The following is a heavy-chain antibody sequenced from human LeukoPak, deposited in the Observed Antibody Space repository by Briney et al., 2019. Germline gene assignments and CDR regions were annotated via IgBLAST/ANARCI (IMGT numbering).Heavy chain of an antibody. CDR3: ARGLYIVVVVAADY. Sequence: PSETLSLTCTVSGGSISSYYWSWIRQPPGKGLEWIGYIYYSGSTNYNPSLKSRVTISVDTSKNQFSLKLSSVTAADTAVYYCARGLYIVVVVAADYWGQGTLVTVSS. J-gene: IGHJ4*02. D-gene: IGHD2-15*01. CDR1: GGSISSYY. CDR2: IYYSGST. V-gene: IGHV4-59*01.